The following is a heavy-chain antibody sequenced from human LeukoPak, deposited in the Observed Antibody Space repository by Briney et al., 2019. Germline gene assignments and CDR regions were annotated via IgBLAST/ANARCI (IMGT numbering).Heavy chain of an antibody. V-gene: IGHV4-30-4*01. CDR3: ARDASLVATITYFDY. CDR2: IYYSGST. CDR1: GGSISSGDYY. Sequence: SETLSLTCTVSGGSISSGDYYWSWIRQPPGKGLEWIGYIYYSGSTYYNPSLKSRVTISVDTSKNQFSLKLSSVTAADTAVYYCARDASLVATITYFDYWGQGTLVTVSS. J-gene: IGHJ4*02. D-gene: IGHD5-12*01.